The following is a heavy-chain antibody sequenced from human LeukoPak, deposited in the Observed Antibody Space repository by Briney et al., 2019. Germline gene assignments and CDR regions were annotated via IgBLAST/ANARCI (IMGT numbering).Heavy chain of an antibody. Sequence: ASVKVSCKASGGTFSSYAISWVRQAPGQGLEWMGIINPSGGSTSYAQKFQGRVTMTRDTSTSTVYMELSSLRSEDTAVYYCARDGYSSSWDWGQGTLVTVSS. J-gene: IGHJ4*02. CDR1: GGTFSSYA. CDR2: INPSGGST. V-gene: IGHV1-46*01. D-gene: IGHD6-13*01. CDR3: ARDGYSSSWD.